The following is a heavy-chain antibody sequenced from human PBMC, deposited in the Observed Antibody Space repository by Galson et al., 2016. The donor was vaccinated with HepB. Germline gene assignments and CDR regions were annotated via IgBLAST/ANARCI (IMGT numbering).Heavy chain of an antibody. J-gene: IGHJ4*02. Sequence: SLRLSCAASGLTFSNYAMSWVRQAPGKGLEWVSAISGTRGTIYYADSVKGRFTIPRDNAKNTLYLQMNSLRAEDTAIYYCARFPFGTTYDYWGQGALVTVSS. V-gene: IGHV3-23*01. D-gene: IGHD1-1*01. CDR2: ISGTRGTI. CDR1: GLTFSNYA. CDR3: ARFPFGTTYDY.